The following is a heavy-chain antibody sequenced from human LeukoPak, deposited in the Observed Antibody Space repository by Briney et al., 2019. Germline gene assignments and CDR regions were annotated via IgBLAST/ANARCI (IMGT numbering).Heavy chain of an antibody. J-gene: IGHJ6*02. CDR1: GFTFNSYA. CDR2: ISYDGSNK. Sequence: GGSLRLSCAASGFTFNSYATHWVRQAPGKGLEWVAVISYDGSNKYYADSVKGRFTISRDNSKNTLYLQMNSLRAEDTAVYYCARSTGPTLLYYYGMDVWGQGTTVTVSS. V-gene: IGHV3-30*04. D-gene: IGHD3-9*01. CDR3: ARSTGPTLLYYYGMDV.